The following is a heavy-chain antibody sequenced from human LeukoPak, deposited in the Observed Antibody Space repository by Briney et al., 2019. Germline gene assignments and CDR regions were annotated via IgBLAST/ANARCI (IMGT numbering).Heavy chain of an antibody. CDR2: IYYSGST. CDR1: GDSISSSIYY. D-gene: IGHD6-6*01. J-gene: IGHJ5*02. CDR3: ARTYSSSSIWFDP. Sequence: SETLPLTCTVSGDSISSSIYYWGWIRPPPGRGLEWIGTIYYSGSTYYNPSLKSRVTISVDTSKNQFSLKLSSVTAADTAVYYCARTYSSSSIWFDPWGQGTLVTVSS. V-gene: IGHV4-39*07.